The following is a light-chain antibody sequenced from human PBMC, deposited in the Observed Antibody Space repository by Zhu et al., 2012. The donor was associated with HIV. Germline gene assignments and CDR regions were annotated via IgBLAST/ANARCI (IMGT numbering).Light chain of an antibody. CDR3: QQYGSSPWT. V-gene: IGKV3-20*01. CDR1: QSITSTY. CDR2: ATS. Sequence: ETALTQSPGTLSLSPGERATLSCRASQSITSTYLAWFQQKPGQAPRLLISATSTRATGIPDRFSGSGSGTDFTLTISRLEPEDFAVYYCQQYGSSPWTFGQGTKVEIK. J-gene: IGKJ1*01.